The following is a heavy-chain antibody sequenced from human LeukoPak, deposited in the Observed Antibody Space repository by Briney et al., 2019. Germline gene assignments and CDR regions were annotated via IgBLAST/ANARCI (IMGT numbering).Heavy chain of an antibody. CDR3: ARSVGATSYFDY. CDR2: IYYSGST. D-gene: IGHD1-26*01. J-gene: IGHJ4*02. V-gene: IGHV4-59*01. Sequence: PSETLSLTCTVSGGSISSYYWSWIRQPPGKGLEWIGYIYYSGSTNYNPSLKSRVTISVDTSKNQFSLELSSVTAADTAVYYCARSVGATSYFDYWGQGTLVTVSS. CDR1: GGSISSYY.